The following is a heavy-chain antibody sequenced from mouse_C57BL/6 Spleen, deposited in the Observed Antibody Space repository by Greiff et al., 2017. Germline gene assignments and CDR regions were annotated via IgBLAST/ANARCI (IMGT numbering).Heavy chain of an antibody. V-gene: IGHV1-81*01. CDR1: GYTFTSYG. Sequence: QVQLQQSGAELARPGASVKLSCKASGYTFTSYGISWVKQRPGQGLEWIGEIYPRSGNTYYNEKFKGKATLTADKSSSTANMELRSLTSEDSAVYFCASAGNSGNAEDYAMEYWGPGTTVTAST. D-gene: IGHD3-2*02. CDR3: ASAGNSGNAEDYAMEY. J-gene: IGHJ4*01. CDR2: IYPRSGNT.